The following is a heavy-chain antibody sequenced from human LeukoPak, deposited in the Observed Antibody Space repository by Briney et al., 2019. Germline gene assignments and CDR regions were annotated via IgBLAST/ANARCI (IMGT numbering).Heavy chain of an antibody. D-gene: IGHD3-22*01. J-gene: IGHJ4*02. CDR2: ISSDGSEK. CDR1: GFSFSSYA. Sequence: GGSLRLSCAASGFSFSSYAIHWVRQAPGKGLEWLSFISSDGSEKYYADSVKGRFTISRDNSKNTLYLQLSSLRVEDTAVYYCAREHGRSGYFDYWGQGTLVSVSS. CDR3: AREHGRSGYFDY. V-gene: IGHV3-30*19.